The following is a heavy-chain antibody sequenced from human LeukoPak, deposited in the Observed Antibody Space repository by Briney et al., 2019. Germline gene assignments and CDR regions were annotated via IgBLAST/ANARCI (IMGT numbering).Heavy chain of an antibody. J-gene: IGHJ4*02. D-gene: IGHD3-3*01. CDR1: GFTFSSYS. CDR3: AKGRGSGKAQVHFDY. V-gene: IGHV3-21*01. CDR2: ISSSSDYI. Sequence: SGGSLRLSCAASGFTFSSYSMNWVRQAPGKGLEWVSSISSSSDYIYYADSLKGRFTISRDNAKNSLYLLMDSLRADDTALYYCAKGRGSGKAQVHFDYWGQGTLVTVSS.